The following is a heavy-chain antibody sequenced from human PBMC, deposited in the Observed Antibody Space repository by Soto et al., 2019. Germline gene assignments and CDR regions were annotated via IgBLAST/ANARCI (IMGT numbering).Heavy chain of an antibody. J-gene: IGHJ5*02. CDR2: KFYSGST. Sequence: PSETLSLTCTVSGGSITNNYWGWIRQPPGQGLEWIGYKFYSGSTSYNPSLKSRVTISIDTSKNQFSLKLSSVTAADTAVYYCAREQNVWFDPWGHGILVTV. CDR3: AREQNVWFDP. D-gene: IGHD1-1*01. CDR1: GGSITNNY. V-gene: IGHV4-59*13.